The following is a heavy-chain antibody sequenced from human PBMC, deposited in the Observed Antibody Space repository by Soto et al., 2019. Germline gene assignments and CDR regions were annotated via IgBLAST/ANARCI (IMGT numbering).Heavy chain of an antibody. CDR3: ARIVVVPNY. Sequence: SETLSLTCTVSGYSISSGYYWGWIRQPPGKGLEWIGSIYHSGSTYYNPSLKSRVTISVDTSKNQFSLKLSSVTAADTAVYYCARIVVVPNYWGQGTLVTVSS. V-gene: IGHV4-38-2*02. D-gene: IGHD2-2*01. CDR1: GYSISSGYY. J-gene: IGHJ4*02. CDR2: IYHSGST.